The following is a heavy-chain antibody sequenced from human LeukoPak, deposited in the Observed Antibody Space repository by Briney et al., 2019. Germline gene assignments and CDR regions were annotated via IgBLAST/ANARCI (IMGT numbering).Heavy chain of an antibody. D-gene: IGHD2-15*01. J-gene: IGHJ6*02. CDR2: IYWNDDK. CDR1: GGPISSYYW. Sequence: TLSLTCTVSGGPISSYYWSWIRQPPGKGLEWLALIYWNDDKRYSPSLKSRLTITKDTSKNQVVLTMTNMDPVDTATYYCAHSRKEGYCSGGSCNYYYGMDVWGQGTTVTVSS. CDR3: AHSRKEGYCSGGSCNYYYGMDV. V-gene: IGHV2-5*01.